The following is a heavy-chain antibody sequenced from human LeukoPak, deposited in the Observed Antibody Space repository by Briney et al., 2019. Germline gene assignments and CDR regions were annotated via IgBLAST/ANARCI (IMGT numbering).Heavy chain of an antibody. CDR2: ISSSGSTI. Sequence: GGSLRLSCAASGFTFSDYYMSWIRQAPGKGLEWVSYISSSGSTIYYADSVKGRFIISRDNAKNSLYLQMNSLRAEDTVVYYCARDSSKGYSYGDTDYWGQGTLVTVSS. J-gene: IGHJ4*02. D-gene: IGHD5-18*01. CDR3: ARDSSKGYSYGDTDY. CDR1: GFTFSDYY. V-gene: IGHV3-11*01.